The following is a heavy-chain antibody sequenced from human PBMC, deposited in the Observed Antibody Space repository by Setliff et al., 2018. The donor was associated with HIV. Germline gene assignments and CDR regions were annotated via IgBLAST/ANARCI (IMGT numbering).Heavy chain of an antibody. CDR1: GGSFSGNH. CDR2: VLYNGGT. J-gene: IGHJ3*01. CDR3: RVWILRDTSDL. V-gene: IGHV4-34*12. D-gene: IGHD1-1*01. Sequence: PSETLSLTCTIYGGSFSGNHWSWIRQSPGNGLEWIGEVLYNGGTRYNPSLENRVSMSVDTSKNQFSLKLLSVTAADTAVYYCRVWILRDTSDLWGQGTLVTVSS.